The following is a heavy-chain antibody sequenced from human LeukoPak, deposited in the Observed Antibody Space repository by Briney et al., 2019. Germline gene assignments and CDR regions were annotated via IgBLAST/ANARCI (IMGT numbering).Heavy chain of an antibody. V-gene: IGHV1-2*02. CDR2: INPNSGGT. CDR3: ATEYCSGGSCYSYYYYGMDV. CDR1: GYTFTGYY. J-gene: IGHJ6*02. Sequence: ASVKVSCKASGYTFTGYYMHWVRQAPGQGLEWMGWINPNSGGTNYAQKFQGRVTMTRDTSTSTAYMELSRLRSGDTAVYYCATEYCSGGSCYSYYYYGMDVWGQGTTVTVSS. D-gene: IGHD2-15*01.